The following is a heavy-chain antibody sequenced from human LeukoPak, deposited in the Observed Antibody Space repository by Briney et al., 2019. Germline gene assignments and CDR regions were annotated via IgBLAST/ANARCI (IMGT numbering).Heavy chain of an antibody. CDR2: ITGRGGNT. D-gene: IGHD6-13*01. V-gene: IGHV3-23*01. CDR3: AKTASSSRPSYTYGMDV. CDR1: GFTFSSYS. J-gene: IGHJ6*02. Sequence: GGSLRLSCAASGFTFSSYSMSWVRQAPGKGLEWVSVITGRGGNTYYADSVKGRFTISKDNSKNTVYLQMSSLRVDDTAVYYCAKTASSSRPSYTYGMDVWGQGTTVTVSS.